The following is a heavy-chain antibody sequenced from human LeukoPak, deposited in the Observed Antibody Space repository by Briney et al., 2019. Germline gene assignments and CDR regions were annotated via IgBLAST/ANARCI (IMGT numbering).Heavy chain of an antibody. D-gene: IGHD6-6*01. CDR3: AKDLYSSSRSPYFDY. Sequence: GRSLRLSCAASGFTFDDYAMHWVRQAPGKGLEWVSGISWNSGSIGYADSVKGRFTISRDNAKNSLYLQMNSLRAKDMALYYCAKDLYSSSRSPYFDYWGQGTLVTVSS. CDR2: ISWNSGSI. V-gene: IGHV3-9*03. J-gene: IGHJ4*02. CDR1: GFTFDDYA.